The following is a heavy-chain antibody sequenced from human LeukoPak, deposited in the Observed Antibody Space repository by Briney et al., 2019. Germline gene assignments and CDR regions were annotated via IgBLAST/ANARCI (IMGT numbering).Heavy chain of an antibody. V-gene: IGHV3-30*18. D-gene: IGHD3-10*01. CDR2: ISYDGSNK. CDR3: AKVEGGSGSGSDAFDI. Sequence: GGSLRLSCAASGFTFSSYGMHWVRQAPGKGLEWVAVISYDGSNKYYADSVKGRFTISRDNSKNTLYLQMNSLRAEDTAVYYCAKVEGGSGSGSDAFDIWGQGTMVTVSS. CDR1: GFTFSSYG. J-gene: IGHJ3*02.